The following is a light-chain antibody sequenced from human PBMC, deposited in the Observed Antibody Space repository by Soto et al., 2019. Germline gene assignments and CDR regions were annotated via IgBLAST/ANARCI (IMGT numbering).Light chain of an antibody. Sequence: EIVLTQSPATLSVSPGERATLSCRASQSVNQKLGWYQQKPGQAPRLLIYVASYRATGIPARFSGSGSGTEYTLTISNLQAEDFAVYYCQQFNNSPHPFGQGTRLEIK. V-gene: IGKV3-15*01. CDR3: QQFNNSPHP. CDR1: QSVNQK. CDR2: VAS. J-gene: IGKJ2*01.